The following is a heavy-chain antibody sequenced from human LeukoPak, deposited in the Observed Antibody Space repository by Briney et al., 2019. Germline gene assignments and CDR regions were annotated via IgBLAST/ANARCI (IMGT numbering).Heavy chain of an antibody. CDR1: GYTFTSYY. J-gene: IGHJ4*02. D-gene: IGHD5-12*01. V-gene: IGHV1-46*01. Sequence: ASVKVSCKASGYTFTSYYMHWVRQAPGQGGEWGGIINPSGGSTSYAQKFQGRVTITADKSTSTAYMELSSLRSEDTAVYYCGRASVATTLFDYWGQGTLVTVSS. CDR3: GRASVATTLFDY. CDR2: INPSGGST.